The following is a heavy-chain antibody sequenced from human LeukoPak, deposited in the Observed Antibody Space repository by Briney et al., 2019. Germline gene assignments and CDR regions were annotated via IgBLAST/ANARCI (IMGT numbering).Heavy chain of an antibody. CDR3: ARTPVDILTGFAHNWFDP. V-gene: IGHV1-2*02. J-gene: IGHJ5*02. D-gene: IGHD3-9*01. CDR1: GYTFTGYY. CDR2: INPNSGGT. Sequence: ASVKVSCKASGYTFTGYYMHWVRQAPGQGLEWMGWINPNSGGTNYAQKFQGRVTMTRDTSITTAYMELSRLRSDDTAVYYCARTPVDILTGFAHNWFDPWGQGTLVTVSS.